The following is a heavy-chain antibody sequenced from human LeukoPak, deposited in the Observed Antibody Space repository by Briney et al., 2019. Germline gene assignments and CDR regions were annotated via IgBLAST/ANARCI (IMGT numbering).Heavy chain of an antibody. J-gene: IGHJ3*02. D-gene: IGHD4-17*01. CDR1: GFTFSSYA. CDR3: ARDPNGDYIGAFDI. CDR2: ITGSGGRT. V-gene: IGHV3-23*01. Sequence: GGSLRLSCAASGFTFSSYAMMWLRQAPGKGLEWVSAITGSGGRTLYADSVKGRFTISRDNSKNTLYLQMSSLRAEDTAVYYCARDPNGDYIGAFDIWGQGTMVTVSS.